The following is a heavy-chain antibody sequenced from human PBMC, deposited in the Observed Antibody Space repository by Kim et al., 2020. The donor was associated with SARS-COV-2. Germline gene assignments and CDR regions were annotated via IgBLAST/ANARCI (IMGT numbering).Heavy chain of an antibody. V-gene: IGHV1-18*01. J-gene: IGHJ5*02. CDR1: GYTFTSYG. Sequence: ASVKVSCKASGYTFTSYGISWVRQAPGQGLEWMGWISAYNGNTNYAQKLQGRVTMTTDTSTSTAYMELRSLRSDDTAVYYCARDHGRLAATRLLDWFDPWGQGTLVTVSS. CDR3: ARDHGRLAATRLLDWFDP. D-gene: IGHD2-15*01. CDR2: ISAYNGNT.